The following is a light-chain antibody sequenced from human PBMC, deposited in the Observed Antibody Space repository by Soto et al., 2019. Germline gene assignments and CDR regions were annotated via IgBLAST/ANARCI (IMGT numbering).Light chain of an antibody. CDR1: QNISTY. Sequence: DIQMTQSPSSLSASVGDRVTITCRASQNISTYLNWYQQKPGKAPKLLIYAACSLQSGVPSRFSGSGSGTDFTLTINSLQPEDFATYYCRQTYSPPPTFGGGTKVDIK. CDR3: RQTYSPPPT. CDR2: AAC. V-gene: IGKV1-39*01. J-gene: IGKJ4*01.